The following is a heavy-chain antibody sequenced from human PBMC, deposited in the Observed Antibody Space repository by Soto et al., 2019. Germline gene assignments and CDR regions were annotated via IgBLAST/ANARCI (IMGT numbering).Heavy chain of an antibody. CDR3: ARAREQQLDRYPYNYLDD. D-gene: IGHD6-13*01. Sequence: GGSLRLSCAASGFTFSSYWMSWVRQAPGKGLEWVANIKQDGSEKYYVDSVKGRFTISRDNAKNSLYLQMNSLRAEDPAVYYCARAREQQLDRYPYNYLDDGGKGTLVSVSS. CDR1: GFTFSSYW. CDR2: IKQDGSEK. V-gene: IGHV3-7*05. J-gene: IGHJ4*02.